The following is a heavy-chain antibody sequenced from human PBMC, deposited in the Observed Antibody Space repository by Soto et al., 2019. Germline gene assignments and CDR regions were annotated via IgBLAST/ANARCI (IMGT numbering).Heavy chain of an antibody. CDR2: INHSGST. J-gene: IGHJ4*02. D-gene: IGHD2-8*02. CDR3: ARDKITGLFDY. Sequence: QVQLQQWGAGLLKPSETLSLTCAVYGGSFSGYYWTWIRQPPGTGLEWIGEINHSGSTNYNPALKRRVTTSLVTPKNQFSLKLTSVAAASTAVYYCARDKITGLFDYWGQGTLVTVSS. CDR1: GGSFSGYY. V-gene: IGHV4-34*01.